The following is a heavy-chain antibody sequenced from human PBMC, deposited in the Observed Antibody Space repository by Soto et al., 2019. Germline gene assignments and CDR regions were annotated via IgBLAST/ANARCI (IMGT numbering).Heavy chain of an antibody. J-gene: IGHJ5*02. Sequence: QVQLVQSGAEVKKPGASVKVSCKASGYTFTSYDISWVRQATGQGLEWMGWMNPNSGNTGYAQKFQGRVTMTRNTSISTAYMELSSLRSEDTAVYYCARETGTFLINWFDPWGQGTLVTVSS. CDR3: ARETGTFLINWFDP. CDR2: MNPNSGNT. CDR1: GYTFTSYD. V-gene: IGHV1-8*01. D-gene: IGHD1-1*01.